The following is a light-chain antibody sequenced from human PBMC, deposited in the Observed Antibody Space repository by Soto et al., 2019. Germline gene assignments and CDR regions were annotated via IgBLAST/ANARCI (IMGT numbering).Light chain of an antibody. J-gene: IGLJ1*01. Sequence: QSVLPQPASVSGSPGPSVTIPCTATSSDVGGYNYVSWYQQHPSKAHKLVIYEVSNRPSGVSNRFSGSKSGNTATLTISGLQAEDEADYYCSSYTSSSTPHGFGTGTKVTVL. CDR1: SSDVGGYNY. CDR2: EVS. CDR3: SSYTSSSTPHG. V-gene: IGLV2-14*01.